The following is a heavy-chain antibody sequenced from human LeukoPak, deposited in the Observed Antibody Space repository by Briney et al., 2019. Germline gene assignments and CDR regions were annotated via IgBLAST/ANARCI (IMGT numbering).Heavy chain of an antibody. CDR2: INPSGGST. CDR1: GYTFTTYY. D-gene: IGHD4-17*01. Sequence: ASVKVSCKASGYTFTTYYMHWVRQAPGQGLEWMGIINPSGGSTSYSQKFQGRVTMTRDTSTSTVYMELSSLRSEDTAVYYCARKPVYGNYFDYWGQGTQVTVSS. CDR3: ARKPVYGNYFDY. J-gene: IGHJ4*02. V-gene: IGHV1-46*01.